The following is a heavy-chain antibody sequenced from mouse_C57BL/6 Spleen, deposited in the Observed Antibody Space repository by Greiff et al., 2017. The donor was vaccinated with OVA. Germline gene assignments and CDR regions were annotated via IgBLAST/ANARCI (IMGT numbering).Heavy chain of an antibody. J-gene: IGHJ3*01. CDR1: GYTFTSYW. CDR2: IYPGSGSP. CDR3: ATGLRLRTWVAY. D-gene: IGHD3-2*02. Sequence: QVQLQQPGAELVKPGASVKMSCKASGYTFTSYWITWVKQRPGQGLEWIGDIYPGSGSPNYNEKFKSKATLTVDTSSSTAYMQLSSLTSEDSAVYYCATGLRLRTWVAYWGQGTLVTVSA. V-gene: IGHV1-55*01.